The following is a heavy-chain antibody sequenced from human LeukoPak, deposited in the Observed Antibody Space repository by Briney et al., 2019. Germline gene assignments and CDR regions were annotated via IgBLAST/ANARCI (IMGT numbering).Heavy chain of an antibody. V-gene: IGHV1-46*01. CDR1: GYTFTSYY. J-gene: IGHJ4*02. D-gene: IGHD2-21*02. CDR3: ARGRPTYCGGDCYAVYDY. Sequence: GASVKVSCKASGYTFTSYYMHWVRPAPGQGLEWMGIINPSGGSTSYAQKFQGRVTMTRDTSTSTVYMELSSLRSEDTAVYYCARGRPTYCGGDCYAVYDYWGQGTLVTVSS. CDR2: INPSGGST.